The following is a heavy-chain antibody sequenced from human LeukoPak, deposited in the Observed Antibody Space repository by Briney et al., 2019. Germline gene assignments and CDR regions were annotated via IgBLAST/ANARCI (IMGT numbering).Heavy chain of an antibody. D-gene: IGHD2-15*01. CDR3: ARVHCSGGSCYRFGFDY. CDR1: GGSISTFY. V-gene: IGHV4-59*01. J-gene: IGHJ4*02. Sequence: SETLSLTCTVSGGSISTFYWNWIRQSPGKGLEWIGYIYYSGSTNYNPSLKSRVTISVDTSKNQFSLKLSSVTAADTAVYYCARVHCSGGSCYRFGFDYWGQGTLVTVSS. CDR2: IYYSGST.